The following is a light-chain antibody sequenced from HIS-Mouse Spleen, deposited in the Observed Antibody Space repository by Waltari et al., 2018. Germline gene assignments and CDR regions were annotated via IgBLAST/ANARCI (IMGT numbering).Light chain of an antibody. J-gene: IGLJ2*01. CDR3: NPRDSSGNHVV. CDR2: GKN. CDR1: SLRSYY. Sequence: SSELTQDPAVSVALGQTVRITCQGDSLRSYYASWYQQKPGQAPVLVIYGKNNRPSGIPDRVSGSRSGNTASLTITGAQAEDEADYYCNPRDSSGNHVVFGGGTKLTVL. V-gene: IGLV3-19*01.